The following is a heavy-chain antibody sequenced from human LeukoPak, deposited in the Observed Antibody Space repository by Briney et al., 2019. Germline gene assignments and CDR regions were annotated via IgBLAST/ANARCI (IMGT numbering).Heavy chain of an antibody. CDR2: ISYDGSNK. CDR1: GFTFSSYA. CDR3: ARGYYDSSGYYYGFDY. D-gene: IGHD3-22*01. Sequence: QPGRSLRLSCAASGFTFSSYAMHWVRQAPGKGLEWVAVISYDGSNKYYADSVKGRFTISRDNSKNTLYLKMNSLRAEDTAVYYCARGYYDSSGYYYGFDYWGQGTLVTVSS. J-gene: IGHJ4*02. V-gene: IGHV3-30-3*01.